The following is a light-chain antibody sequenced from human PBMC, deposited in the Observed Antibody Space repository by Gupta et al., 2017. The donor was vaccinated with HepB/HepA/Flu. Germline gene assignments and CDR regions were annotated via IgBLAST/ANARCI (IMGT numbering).Light chain of an antibody. CDR1: QTIMTD. J-gene: IGKJ1*01. CDR2: RAS. CDR3: QQSNNWPPWT. V-gene: IGKV3-15*01. Sequence: EIVMTQSPATLSVSLGERVTLSCRASQTIMTDLAWYQQKPGQPPRLLIYRASTRATGVPAGFSGSGSGTEFTLTISSLQSEDSAIYYCQQSNNWPPWTFGQGTKVEIK.